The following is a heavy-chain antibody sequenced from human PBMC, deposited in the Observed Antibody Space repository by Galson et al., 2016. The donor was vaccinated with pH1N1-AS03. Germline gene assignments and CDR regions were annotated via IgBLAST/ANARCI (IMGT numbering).Heavy chain of an antibody. CDR2: VYYTGTP. CDR3: VRGGREIRSDAIFPGGADS. D-gene: IGHD2-15*01. Sequence: LSLTCTVSGGSIRNSADYWGWIRQPPGKGLEWIGNVYYTGTPFFNPSLNSRVTISVDTSVNQFSLRLTSVTAADTAVYYCVRGGREIRSDAIFPGGADSWGRGTLVSVSS. V-gene: IGHV4-39*07. J-gene: IGHJ4*02. CDR1: GGSIRNSADY.